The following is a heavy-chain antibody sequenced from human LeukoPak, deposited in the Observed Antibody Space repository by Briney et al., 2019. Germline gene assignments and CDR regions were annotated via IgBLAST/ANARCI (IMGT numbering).Heavy chain of an antibody. CDR1: GFTFDDYT. D-gene: IGHD3-22*01. J-gene: IGHJ4*02. V-gene: IGHV3-43*01. CDR3: AKAFDTSGYYFGYFDY. CDR2: ISWDGGST. Sequence: GGSLRLSCAASGFTFDDYTMYWVRQVPGKGLEWVSLISWDGGSTYYADSVKGRFTISRDNSKNSLFLQMNSLTTEDTALYYCAKAFDTSGYYFGYFDYWGQGTLVTVSS.